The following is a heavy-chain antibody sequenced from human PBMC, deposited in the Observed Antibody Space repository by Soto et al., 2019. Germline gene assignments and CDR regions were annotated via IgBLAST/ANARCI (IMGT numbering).Heavy chain of an antibody. CDR1: GFTFSSYA. CDR2: ISGSGGST. J-gene: IGHJ4*02. Sequence: HPGGSLRLSCAASGFTFSSYAMSWVRQAPGKGLEWVSAISGSGGSTYYADSVKGRFTISRDNSKNTLYLQMNSLRAEDTAVYYCGKDLHTAVAGIGYYWAQGTMVTVSS. CDR3: GKDLHTAVAGIGYY. V-gene: IGHV3-23*01. D-gene: IGHD6-19*01.